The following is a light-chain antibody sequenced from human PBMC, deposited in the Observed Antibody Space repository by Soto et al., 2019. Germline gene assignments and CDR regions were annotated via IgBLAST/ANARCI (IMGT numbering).Light chain of an antibody. CDR3: QQNYNLPPWT. CDR1: QSISTY. J-gene: IGKJ1*01. Sequence: DIQMTQSPPSLSSSVGDTITITCRASQSISTYLDWYQVTPGKAPKVLIYAASTLQDGVTSRFSGSGSGTDFTLTISSLQPEDFATYYCQQNYNLPPWTFGQGTKV. V-gene: IGKV1-39*01. CDR2: AAS.